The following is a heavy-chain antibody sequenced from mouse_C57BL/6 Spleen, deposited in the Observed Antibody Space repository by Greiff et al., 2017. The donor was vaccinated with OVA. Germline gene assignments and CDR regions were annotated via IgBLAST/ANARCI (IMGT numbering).Heavy chain of an antibody. V-gene: IGHV5-9*01. Sequence: EVQVVESGGGLVKPGGSLKLSCAASGFTFSSYTMSWVRQTPEKRLEWVATISGGGGNTYYPDSVKGRFTISRDNAKNTLYLQMSSLRSEDTALYYCARQGGQLRAPFDYWGQGTTLTVSS. CDR1: GFTFSSYT. D-gene: IGHD3-2*02. CDR3: ARQGGQLRAPFDY. CDR2: ISGGGGNT. J-gene: IGHJ2*01.